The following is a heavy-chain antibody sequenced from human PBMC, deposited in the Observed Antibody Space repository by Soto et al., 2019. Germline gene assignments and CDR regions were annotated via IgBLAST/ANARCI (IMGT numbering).Heavy chain of an antibody. V-gene: IGHV3-33*01. J-gene: IGHJ5*02. CDR3: AREWEPPSGWFDP. CDR1: GFTFSSYG. CDR2: IWYDGSNK. Sequence: QVQLVESGGGVVQPGRSLRLSCAASGFTFSSYGMHWVRQAPGKGLEWVAVIWYDGSNKYYADSVKGRFTISRDNSKNTLYLQMNSLRAEDTAVYYCAREWEPPSGWFDPWGQGTLVTVSS. D-gene: IGHD1-26*01.